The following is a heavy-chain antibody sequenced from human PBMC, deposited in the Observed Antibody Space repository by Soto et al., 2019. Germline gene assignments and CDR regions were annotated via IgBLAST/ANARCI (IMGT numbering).Heavy chain of an antibody. CDR3: ANQPGIAVAGQFGY. D-gene: IGHD6-19*01. CDR2: ISGSGGST. J-gene: IGHJ4*02. Sequence: QTGGSLRLSCVASGITFGNRAMSWVRQAPGKGLEWVSAISGSGGSTYYADSVKGRFTISRDNSKNTLYLQMNSLRAEDTAVYYCANQPGIAVAGQFGYWGQGTLVTVSS. CDR1: GITFGNRA. V-gene: IGHV3-23*01.